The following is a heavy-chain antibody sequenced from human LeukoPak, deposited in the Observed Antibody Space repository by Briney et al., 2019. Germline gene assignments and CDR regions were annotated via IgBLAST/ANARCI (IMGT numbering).Heavy chain of an antibody. V-gene: IGHV5-51*01. D-gene: IGHD2-2*01. CDR3: ATHLGYCSSTSCYSY. CDR2: IYPGDSDT. CDR1: GYSFTNSW. Sequence: GESLKISCKGSGYSFTNSWIAWVRQMPGKGLEWMGIIYPGDSDTRYSPSFQGQVTISADKSISTAYLQWSSLKASDTAMYYCATHLGYCSSTSCYSYWGQGTLATVSS. J-gene: IGHJ4*02.